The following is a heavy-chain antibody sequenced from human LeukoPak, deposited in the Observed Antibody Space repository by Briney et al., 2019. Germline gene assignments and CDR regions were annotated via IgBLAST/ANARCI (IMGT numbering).Heavy chain of an antibody. CDR3: ARDFKEGAKYYGSGSYYPTYNWFDP. CDR1: GYTFTSYG. V-gene: IGHV1-18*01. Sequence: ASVKVSCKASGYTFTSYGISWVRQAPGQGLEWMGWISAYNGNTNYARKLQGRATMTTDTSTSTAYMELRSLRSDDTAVYYCARDFKEGAKYYGSGSYYPTYNWFDPWGQGTLVTVSS. CDR2: ISAYNGNT. D-gene: IGHD3-10*01. J-gene: IGHJ5*02.